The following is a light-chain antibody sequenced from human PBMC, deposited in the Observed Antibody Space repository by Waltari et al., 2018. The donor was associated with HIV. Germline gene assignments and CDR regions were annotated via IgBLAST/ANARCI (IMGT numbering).Light chain of an antibody. Sequence: DLQMTQSPSTLSASVGDRVTITCRASQSISDCVAWFQQQPVKAPKILIYEASNLQSGVPSRFSGSGSGTEFTLTISSLQPDDFATYYCQQYDTYPWTFGQGTEVEIK. CDR2: EAS. CDR1: QSISDC. J-gene: IGKJ1*01. V-gene: IGKV1-5*03. CDR3: QQYDTYPWT.